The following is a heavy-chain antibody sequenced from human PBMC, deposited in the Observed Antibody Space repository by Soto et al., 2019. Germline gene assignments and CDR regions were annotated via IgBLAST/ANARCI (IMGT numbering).Heavy chain of an antibody. D-gene: IGHD3-10*01. CDR2: IWHDGTRK. J-gene: IGHJ6*01. V-gene: IGHV3-33*01. Sequence: QVHLVESGGGVVQPGGSLTLSCSVSDFAFRLHGIHWVGHTPGKGLEWVAMIWHDGTRKYFRDSVRCRFTISRDSAKNKVYLKMNNLRGDDSALYFCARDRSSSSSYAMYLWGQGTTVPVSS. CDR3: ARDRSSSSSYAMYL. CDR1: DFAFRLHG.